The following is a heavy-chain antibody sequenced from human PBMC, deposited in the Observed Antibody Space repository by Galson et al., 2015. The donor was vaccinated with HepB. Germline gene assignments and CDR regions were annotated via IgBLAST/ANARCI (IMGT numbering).Heavy chain of an antibody. V-gene: IGHV3-33*01. CDR2: IWSDSTDI. Sequence: SLRLSCAASGFRFNNYAMHWIRQGPGKGLEWLALIWSDSTDIIYAYSVRGRFTISRDNSKTILYLGMNRLRTDDTGVYFCVRGENRSGYRYAYWGQGALVTVSS. CDR3: VRGENRSGYRYAY. D-gene: IGHD5-18*01. CDR1: GFRFNNYA. J-gene: IGHJ4*02.